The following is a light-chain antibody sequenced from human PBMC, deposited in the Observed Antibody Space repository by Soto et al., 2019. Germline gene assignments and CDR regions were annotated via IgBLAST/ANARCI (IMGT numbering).Light chain of an antibody. CDR3: QTWDNGIQRV. CDR1: SGHSSYA. V-gene: IGLV4-69*01. CDR2: LNSDGSH. J-gene: IGLJ3*02. Sequence: QLVLTQSPSASASLGASVKLTCTLSSGHSSYAIAWHQQQPEKGPRYLMKLNSDGSHSKGDGIPDRFSGSSSGAERYLTISSLQSEDEADYYCQTWDNGIQRVFGGGTKMTVL.